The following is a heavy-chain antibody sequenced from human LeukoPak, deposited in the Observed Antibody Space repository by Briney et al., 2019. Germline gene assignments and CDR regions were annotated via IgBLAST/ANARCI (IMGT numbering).Heavy chain of an antibody. J-gene: IGHJ6*02. CDR2: IKQDGSEK. CDR1: GFTLSSYW. CDR3: ARSGTGGMDV. V-gene: IGHV3-7*01. Sequence: GGSLRLSCAAPGFTLSSYWMSWVRQAPGKGLEWVANIKQDGSEKYYVDSVKGRFTISRDNAKNSLYLQMNSLRAEDTAVYYCARSGTGGMDVWGQGTTVTVSS. D-gene: IGHD3-16*01.